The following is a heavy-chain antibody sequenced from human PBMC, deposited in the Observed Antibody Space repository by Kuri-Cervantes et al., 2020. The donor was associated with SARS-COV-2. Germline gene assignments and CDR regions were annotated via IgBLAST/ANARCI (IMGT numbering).Heavy chain of an antibody. CDR3: ARESIAANLGAFDI. V-gene: IGHV3-30-3*01. J-gene: IGHJ3*02. Sequence: GESLKSSCAASGFTFSSYAMHWVRQAPGKGLEWVAVISYDGSNKYYADSVKGRFTISRDNSKNTLYLQMNSLRAEDTAVYYCARESIAANLGAFDIWGQGTMVTVSS. CDR2: ISYDGSNK. CDR1: GFTFSSYA. D-gene: IGHD6-6*01.